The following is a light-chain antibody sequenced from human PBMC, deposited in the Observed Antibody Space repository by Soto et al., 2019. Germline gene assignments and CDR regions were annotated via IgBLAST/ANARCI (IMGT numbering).Light chain of an antibody. V-gene: IGLV2-11*01. Sequence: QSVLTQPRSVSGSPGQSVTISCTGTSSDVGGYNYVSWYQQHPGKAPKLMIYDVSKRPSGVPDRFSGSKSGNTASLTISGFQAEDEADYYCCSYAGSYTWVFGGGTQLTVL. CDR3: CSYAGSYTWV. CDR2: DVS. CDR1: SSDVGGYNY. J-gene: IGLJ3*02.